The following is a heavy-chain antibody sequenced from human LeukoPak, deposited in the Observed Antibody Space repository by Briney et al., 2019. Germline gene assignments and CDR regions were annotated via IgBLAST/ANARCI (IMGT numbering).Heavy chain of an antibody. J-gene: IGHJ4*02. CDR1: GYTFINYG. CDR3: ARVRGGLLWFGELPLDY. V-gene: IGHV1-18*01. CDR2: INTYNGNT. Sequence: ASVKVSCTASGYTFINYGISWVRQAPGQGLEWMGWINTYNGNTNYAQKLQGRVTMTTDTSTSTAYMELRSLRSDDTAVYYCARVRGGLLWFGELPLDYWGQGTLVTVSS. D-gene: IGHD3-10*01.